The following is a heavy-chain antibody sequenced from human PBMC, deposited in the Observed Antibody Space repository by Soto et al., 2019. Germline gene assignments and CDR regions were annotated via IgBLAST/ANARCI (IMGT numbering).Heavy chain of an antibody. CDR2: IYYSGST. J-gene: IGHJ5*02. Sequence: SETLSLTCTVSGGSISSGGYYWSWIRQHPGKGLEWIGYIYYSGSTYYNPSLKSRVTISVDTSKNQFSLKLSSVTAADTAVYYCARDRVPDYYDSSGYYPWGQGTLVTVSS. CDR3: ARDRVPDYYDSSGYYP. CDR1: GGSISSGGYY. D-gene: IGHD3-22*01. V-gene: IGHV4-31*03.